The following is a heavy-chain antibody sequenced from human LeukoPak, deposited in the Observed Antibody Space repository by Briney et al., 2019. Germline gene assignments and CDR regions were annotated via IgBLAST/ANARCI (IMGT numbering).Heavy chain of an antibody. CDR2: IYYSGST. CDR3: ARYLVAYSSGWYAFDY. CDR1: GGSFSSYY. Sequence: SETLSLTCAVYGGSFSSYYWSWIRQPPGKGLEWIGYIYYSGSTNYNPSLKSRVTISVDTSKNQFSLKLSSVTAADTAVYYCARYLVAYSSGWYAFDYWGQGTLVTVSS. J-gene: IGHJ4*02. V-gene: IGHV4-59*08. D-gene: IGHD6-19*01.